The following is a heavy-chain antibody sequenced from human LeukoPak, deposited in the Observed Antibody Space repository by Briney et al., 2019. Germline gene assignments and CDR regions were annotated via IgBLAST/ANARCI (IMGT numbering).Heavy chain of an antibody. CDR3: ARDLKGPIWFGESNDY. CDR2: ISAYNGNT. V-gene: IGHV1-18*01. J-gene: IGHJ4*02. D-gene: IGHD3-10*01. CDR1: GYTFTSYG. Sequence: ASVKVSCKASGYTFTSYGISWVRQAPGQGLEWMGWISAYNGNTNYAQKLQGRVTMTTDTSTSTAYMELRSLRSDDTAVYYCARDLKGPIWFGESNDYWGQGTLVTVSS.